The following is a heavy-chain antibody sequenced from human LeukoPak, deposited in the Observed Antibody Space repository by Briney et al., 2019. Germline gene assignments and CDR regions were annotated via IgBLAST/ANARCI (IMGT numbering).Heavy chain of an antibody. J-gene: IGHJ4*02. V-gene: IGHV3-23*01. CDR2: ISRSGDAT. D-gene: IGHD6-13*01. Sequence: GGSLRLSCAASGFTFSSFSMAWVRQAPGKGPDWVSTISRSGDATYYADSVKGRFTISRDNSWNTLYLQMSSLRVDDTALYYCARGSPGSWFFFDYWGQGTLVTASS. CDR1: GFTFSSFS. CDR3: ARGSPGSWFFFDY.